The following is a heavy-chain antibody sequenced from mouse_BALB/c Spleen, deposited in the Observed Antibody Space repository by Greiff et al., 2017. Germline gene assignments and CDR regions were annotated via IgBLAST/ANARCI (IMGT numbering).Heavy chain of an antibody. V-gene: IGHV5-6-5*01. D-gene: IGHD2-1*01. Sequence: EVQLQESGGGLVKPGGSLKLSCAASGFTFSSYAMSWVRQTPEKRLEWVASISSGGSTYYPDSVKGRFTISRDNARNILYLQMSSLRSEDTAMYYCARKMGGNYPWFAYWGQGTLVTVSA. CDR2: ISSGGST. J-gene: IGHJ3*01. CDR3: ARKMGGNYPWFAY. CDR1: GFTFSSYA.